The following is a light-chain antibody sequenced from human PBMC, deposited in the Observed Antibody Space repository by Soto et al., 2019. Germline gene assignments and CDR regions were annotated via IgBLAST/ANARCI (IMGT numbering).Light chain of an antibody. CDR3: GTWDSSLLGVV. CDR1: SSNIGNNY. V-gene: IGLV1-51*02. J-gene: IGLJ2*01. CDR2: ENN. Sequence: QSVLTQPPSVSAAPGQKVTISCSGSSSNIGNNYVSWYQQLPGTAPKLLIYENNKRPSGIPDRFSGSKSGTSATLGITGLQTGDEADYYCGTWDSSLLGVVFGGGTKVTVL.